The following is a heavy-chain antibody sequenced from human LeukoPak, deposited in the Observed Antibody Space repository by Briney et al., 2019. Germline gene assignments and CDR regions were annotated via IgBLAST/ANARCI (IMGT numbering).Heavy chain of an antibody. D-gene: IGHD6-13*01. V-gene: IGHV3-48*01. CDR3: ARGEAFLSSSWYNWFDP. Sequence: GGSLRLSCAASGFTFSSYSMNWVRQAPGKGLEWVSYISSSRSTIYYADSVKGRFTISRDNAKNSLYLQMNSLRAEDTAVYYCARGEAFLSSSWYNWFDPWGQGTLVTVSS. CDR1: GFTFSSYS. CDR2: ISSSRSTI. J-gene: IGHJ5*02.